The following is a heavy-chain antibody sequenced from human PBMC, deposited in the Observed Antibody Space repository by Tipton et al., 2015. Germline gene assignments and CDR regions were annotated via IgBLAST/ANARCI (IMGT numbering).Heavy chain of an antibody. D-gene: IGHD3-22*01. CDR3: AREVWYNDSTGYDY. Sequence: TLSLTCTVSGDSISSSSYFWGWIRQPPGKGLEWIGSIYYSGSTYYNPSLKSRVTISVDTSKNQFSRHLSSVTAADTAVYYCAREVWYNDSTGYDYWGQGTLVTVSS. CDR2: IYYSGST. J-gene: IGHJ4*02. CDR1: GDSISSSSYF. V-gene: IGHV4-39*07.